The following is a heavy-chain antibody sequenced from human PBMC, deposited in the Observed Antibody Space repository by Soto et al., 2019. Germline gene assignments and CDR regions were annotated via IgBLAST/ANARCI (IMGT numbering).Heavy chain of an antibody. Sequence: GGSLRLSCAASGFTFSSYGMHWVRQAPGKGLEWVAVISYDGSNKYYADSVKGRFTISRDNSKNTLYLQMNSLRAEDTAVYYCATYDHGHYYDSSGPFDYWGQGTLVTVSS. CDR3: ATYDHGHYYDSSGPFDY. V-gene: IGHV3-30*03. CDR2: ISYDGSNK. D-gene: IGHD3-22*01. J-gene: IGHJ4*02. CDR1: GFTFSSYG.